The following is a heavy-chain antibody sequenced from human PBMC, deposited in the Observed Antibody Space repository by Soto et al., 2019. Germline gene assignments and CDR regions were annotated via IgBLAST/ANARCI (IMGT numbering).Heavy chain of an antibody. Sequence: QVQLVESGVGVVQPGGSLRLSCAASASIFKGHGMHWVRQAPGKGLEWVAIIRYDGSDEHYGDSVKGRFTISRDNSKNMLYLQMNSLIAEDTAVYYCARDGVGATTFFGFLDYLGKGTLVTVSS. CDR3: ARDGVGATTFFGFLDY. CDR2: IRYDGSDE. J-gene: IGHJ4*02. CDR1: ASIFKGHG. D-gene: IGHD1-26*01. V-gene: IGHV3-33*08.